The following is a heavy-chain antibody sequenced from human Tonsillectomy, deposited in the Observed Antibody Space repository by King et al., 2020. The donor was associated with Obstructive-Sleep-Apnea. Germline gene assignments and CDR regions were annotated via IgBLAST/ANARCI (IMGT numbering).Heavy chain of an antibody. J-gene: IGHJ6*02. CDR1: GFSLSNARMG. Sequence: TLKESGPVLVKPPETLTLTCTVSGFSLSNARMGVSWIRQPPGKALEWLAHIFSNDEKSYSTSLKSRLTISKDTSKSQVVLTMTNMDPVDTATYYCARVSSIGMYYYYYYGMDVWGQGTTVTVSS. V-gene: IGHV2-26*01. CDR3: ARVSSIGMYYYYYYGMDV. D-gene: IGHD3-22*01. CDR2: IFSNDEK.